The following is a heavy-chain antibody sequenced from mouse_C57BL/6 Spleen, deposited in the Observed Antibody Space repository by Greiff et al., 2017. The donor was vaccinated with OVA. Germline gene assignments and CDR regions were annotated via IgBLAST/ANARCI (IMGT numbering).Heavy chain of an antibody. CDR1: GYAFSSSW. J-gene: IGHJ4*01. CDR3: ARSRGSRNYAMDY. V-gene: IGHV1-82*01. CDR2: IYPGDGDT. Sequence: QVQLQQSGPELVKPGASVKISCKASGYAFSSSWMNWVKQRPGKGLEWIGRIYPGDGDTNYNGKFKGKATLTADKSSSTAYMQLSSLTSEDSAVYFCARSRGSRNYAMDYWGQGTSVTVSS.